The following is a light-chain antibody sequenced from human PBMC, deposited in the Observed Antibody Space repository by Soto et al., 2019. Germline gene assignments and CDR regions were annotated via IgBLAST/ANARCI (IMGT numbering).Light chain of an antibody. Sequence: EIVLTQSPATLSLSPGERATLSCRASQSVSSYLAWYQQKPGQAPRLLIYDASNRATGIPARFSGSGSGTDFTLIISSLEPEDFAVYYCHQRSNWPPFTFGPGTKVDIK. CDR1: QSVSSY. J-gene: IGKJ3*01. CDR2: DAS. V-gene: IGKV3-11*01. CDR3: HQRSNWPPFT.